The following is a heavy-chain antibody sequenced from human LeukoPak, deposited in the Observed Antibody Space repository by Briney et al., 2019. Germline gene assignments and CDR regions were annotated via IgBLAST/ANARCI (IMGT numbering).Heavy chain of an antibody. CDR1: GFTFSSYE. CDR2: ISSFSSTI. CDR3: ARSPNYKGYFDY. D-gene: IGHD3-10*01. V-gene: IGHV3-48*03. Sequence: GGSLRLSCAASGFTFSSYEMNWVRQAPGKGLEWVSYISSFSSTIYYADSVMGRFTISRDNAKNSLYLQTNSLRAEDTAVYYCARSPNYKGYFDYWGQGTLVTVSS. J-gene: IGHJ4*02.